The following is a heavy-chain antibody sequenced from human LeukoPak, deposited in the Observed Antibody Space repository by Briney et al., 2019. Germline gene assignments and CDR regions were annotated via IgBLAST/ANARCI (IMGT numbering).Heavy chain of an antibody. D-gene: IGHD3-10*01. CDR1: GYSFTNYY. Sequence: ASVKVSCKASGYSFTNYYMHWVRQAPGQGLEWMGIINPSGGSTSSAQKFQGRVTMTRDTSTSTVYMELSSLRSEDTAVYYCARDRFTMVRGIIPGYWGQGTLVTVSS. V-gene: IGHV1-46*01. CDR3: ARDRFTMVRGIIPGY. CDR2: INPSGGST. J-gene: IGHJ4*02.